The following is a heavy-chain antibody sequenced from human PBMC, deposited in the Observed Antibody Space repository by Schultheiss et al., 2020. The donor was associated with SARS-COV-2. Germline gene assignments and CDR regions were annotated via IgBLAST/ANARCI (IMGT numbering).Heavy chain of an antibody. Sequence: LRLSCTVSGGSISSGGYYWSWIRQHPGKGLEWIGYIYYSGSTYYNPSLKSRVTISVDTSKNQFSLKLSSVTAADTAVYYCARASTVTTEADYFDYWGQGTLVTVSS. CDR2: IYYSGST. J-gene: IGHJ4*02. D-gene: IGHD4-17*01. V-gene: IGHV4-31*03. CDR3: ARASTVTTEADYFDY. CDR1: GGSISSGGYY.